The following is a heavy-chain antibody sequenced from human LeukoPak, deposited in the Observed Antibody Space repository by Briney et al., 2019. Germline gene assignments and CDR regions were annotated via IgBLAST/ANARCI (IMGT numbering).Heavy chain of an antibody. CDR2: IKQDGSEK. CDR3: ARAYDFWSGYLYNWFDP. J-gene: IGHJ5*02. V-gene: IGHV3-7*01. D-gene: IGHD3-3*01. CDR1: GFIFSGYW. Sequence: GGSLRLSCAASGFIFSGYWMTWVRQAPGKGLEWVANIKQDGSEKYYVDSVKGRFTISRDNAKNSLYLQMNSLRAEDTAVYYCARAYDFWSGYLYNWFDPWGQGTLVTVSS.